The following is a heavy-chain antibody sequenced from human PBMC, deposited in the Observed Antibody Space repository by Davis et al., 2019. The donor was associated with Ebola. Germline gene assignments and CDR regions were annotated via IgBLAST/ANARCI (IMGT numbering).Heavy chain of an antibody. CDR1: GYSFTYRY. J-gene: IGHJ4*02. CDR2: IVVGNGKP. CDR3: AADHSRRVWFGESPQHAPFDS. Sequence: AASVKVSCKASGYSFTYRYLHWVRQARGQPLEWTGWIVVGNGKPNYAQRFQGRVSITVDLSTTTAYLELSSLSSEDTAVYFCAADHSRRVWFGESPQHAPFDSWGQGTLVTVSS. D-gene: IGHD3-10*01. V-gene: IGHV1-58*01.